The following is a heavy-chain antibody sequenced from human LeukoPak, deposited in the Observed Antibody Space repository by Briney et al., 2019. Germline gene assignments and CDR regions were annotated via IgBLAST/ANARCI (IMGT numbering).Heavy chain of an antibody. Sequence: SGPTLVNPTQTLTLTCTFSGFSLSTSEMCVNWIRQPPGKALEWLARVDWDVDKYYSTSLKTRLTISKDTSKSQVVLTMTNMDPVDTATYYCVRSYYSDSSGYFFDYWGQGTLVTVSS. J-gene: IGHJ4*02. D-gene: IGHD3-22*01. CDR1: GFSLSTSEMC. CDR3: VRSYYSDSSGYFFDY. V-gene: IGHV2-70*11. CDR2: VDWDVDK.